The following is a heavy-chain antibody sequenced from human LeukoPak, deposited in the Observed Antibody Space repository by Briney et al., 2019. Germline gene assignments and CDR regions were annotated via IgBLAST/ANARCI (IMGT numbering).Heavy chain of an antibody. J-gene: IGHJ5*02. CDR3: ATDFGIAAAGTAAPDGFDP. V-gene: IGHV3-30*03. Sequence: GGSLRLSCAASGFTFSSYGMHWVRQAPGKGLEWVAVISYDGSNKYYADSVKGRFTISRDNSKNTLYLQMNSLRAEDTAVYYCATDFGIAAAGTAAPDGFDPWGQGTLVTVSS. D-gene: IGHD6-13*01. CDR2: ISYDGSNK. CDR1: GFTFSSYG.